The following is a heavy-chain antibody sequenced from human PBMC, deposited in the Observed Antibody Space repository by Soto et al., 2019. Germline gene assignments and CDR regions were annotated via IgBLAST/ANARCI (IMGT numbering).Heavy chain of an antibody. CDR1: GYTFTSYG. CDR2: ISAYNGNT. CDR3: ARDGSGSYSYYYGMDV. V-gene: IGHV1-18*01. D-gene: IGHD3-10*01. Sequence: QVQLVQSGAEVKKPGASVKVSCKASGYTFTSYGISWVRQAPGQGLEWMGWISAYNGNTNYAQKLQGRVTMTTDPSTSTAYMELRSLRSDDTAVYYCARDGSGSYSYYYGMDVWGQGTTVTVSS. J-gene: IGHJ6*02.